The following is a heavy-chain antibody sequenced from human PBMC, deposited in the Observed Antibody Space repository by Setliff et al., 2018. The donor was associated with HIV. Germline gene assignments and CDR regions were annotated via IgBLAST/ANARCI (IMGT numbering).Heavy chain of an antibody. J-gene: IGHJ4*02. CDR2: IHSSGST. V-gene: IGHV4-4*09. CDR3: ATLDHSGGNFLAY. Sequence: SETLSLTCTVSGGSVNDFYCNLIRQPPGKGPEWIGYIHSSGSTIYNPPLKSRITISLDTSKEQFSLELSSATAADTAVYYCATLDHSGGNFLAYWGQGSRVT. CDR1: GGSVNDFY. D-gene: IGHD2-21*02.